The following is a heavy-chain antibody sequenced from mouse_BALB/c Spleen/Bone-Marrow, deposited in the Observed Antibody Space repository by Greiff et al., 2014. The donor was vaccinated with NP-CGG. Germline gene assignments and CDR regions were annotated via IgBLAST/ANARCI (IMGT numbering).Heavy chain of an antibody. CDR2: IYPGDGDT. CDR3: ARVRNWADY. CDR1: GYAFSSYW. V-gene: IGHV1-80*01. J-gene: IGHJ2*01. D-gene: IGHD4-1*01. Sequence: QVHLQQSGAELVRPGSSVKISCKASGYAFSSYWMNWVKQRPGQGLEWIGQIYPGDGDTNYNGKFKGKATLTADKSSSTAYMQLSSLTSEDSAVYFCARVRNWADYWGQGATLTVSS.